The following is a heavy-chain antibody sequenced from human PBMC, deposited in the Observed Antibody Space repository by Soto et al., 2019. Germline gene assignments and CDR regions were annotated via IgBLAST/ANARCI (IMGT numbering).Heavy chain of an antibody. CDR1: GGSFSGYY. D-gene: IGHD2-2*01. Sequence: NPSETLSLTCAVYGGSFSGYYWSWIRQPPGKGLEWIGEINHSGSTNYNPSLKSRVTISVDTSKNQFSLKLSSVTAADTAVYYCARGPHFVVVPAARGNYYYYGMDVWGQGTTVTVSS. CDR3: ARGPHFVVVPAARGNYYYYGMDV. CDR2: INHSGST. V-gene: IGHV4-34*01. J-gene: IGHJ6*02.